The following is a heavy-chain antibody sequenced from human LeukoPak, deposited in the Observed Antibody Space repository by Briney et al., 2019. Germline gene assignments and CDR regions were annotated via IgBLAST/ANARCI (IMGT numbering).Heavy chain of an antibody. V-gene: IGHV4-34*01. CDR2: INHSGST. CDR3: ARGGRWQRLIAFDI. CDR1: GGSFSGYY. D-gene: IGHD5-24*01. J-gene: IGHJ3*02. Sequence: SETLSLTCAVYGGSFSGYYWSWIRQPPGKGLEWIGEINHSGSTNYNPSLKSRVTISVDTSKNQFSLKLSSVTAADTAVYYCARGGRWQRLIAFDIWGQGTMVTVSS.